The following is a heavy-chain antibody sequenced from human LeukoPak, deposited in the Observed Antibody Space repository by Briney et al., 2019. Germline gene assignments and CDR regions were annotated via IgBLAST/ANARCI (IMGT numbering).Heavy chain of an antibody. CDR1: GGSISSYY. CDR2: FYYSGST. D-gene: IGHD3-16*01. Sequence: SETLSLTCTVSGGSISSYYLSWIRQPPGKGMEWIGAFYYSGSTNYYPSLKGRVTISVETSKTQFSLKLSSVTAADTAVYYCARYESSYYYVDVWGKGTTVTVSS. CDR3: ARYESSYYYVDV. J-gene: IGHJ6*03. V-gene: IGHV4-59*01.